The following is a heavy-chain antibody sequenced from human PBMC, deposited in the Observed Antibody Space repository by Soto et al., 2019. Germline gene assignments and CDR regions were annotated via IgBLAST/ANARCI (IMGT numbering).Heavy chain of an antibody. CDR3: ARGGLTTVTLDY. D-gene: IGHD4-17*01. CDR1: GGTITDYL. CDR2: IIPVSGTT. J-gene: IGHJ4*02. V-gene: IGHV1-69*01. Sequence: VQLVQSGAEVKKPGSSLKVSCSISGGTITDYLISWLRQAPGQGLEWMGGIIPVSGTTYFAQKFQDRVTITADDSTKTAYMELSSLRSEDTAVYYCARGGLTTVTLDYWGQGTRVTVSS.